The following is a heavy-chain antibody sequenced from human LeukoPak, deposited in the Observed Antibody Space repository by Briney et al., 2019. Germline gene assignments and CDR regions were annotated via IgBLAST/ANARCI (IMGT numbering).Heavy chain of an antibody. D-gene: IGHD2-21*02. V-gene: IGHV1-46*01. CDR2: INPSSGSA. J-gene: IGHJ5*02. CDR1: GYAFTGAY. Sequence: ASVKVSCKASGYAFTGAYMHWVRQAPGQGLEWMGIINPSSGSARYAQKFQGRVTMTRDMSTSTIYMELSSLRSDDTAFYYCARLVAYCSDACYSDDSWFDPWGQGTLVTVSS. CDR3: ARLVAYCSDACYSDDSWFDP.